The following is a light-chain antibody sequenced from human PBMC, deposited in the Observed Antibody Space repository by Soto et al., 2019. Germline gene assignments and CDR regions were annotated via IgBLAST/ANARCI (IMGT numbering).Light chain of an antibody. CDR3: MQAVQTPRT. CDR2: LGS. V-gene: IGKV2-28*01. J-gene: IGKJ2*01. Sequence: DIVMTQSPLSLPVTPGEPASISCRSSRSLLHSNGYNYLDWYLQKPGQSPQLLIYLGSNRASGVPDRLSGSGSGTDFTLKISRVEAEDVGVYYCMQAVQTPRTFGQGTKLEIK. CDR1: RSLLHSNGYNY.